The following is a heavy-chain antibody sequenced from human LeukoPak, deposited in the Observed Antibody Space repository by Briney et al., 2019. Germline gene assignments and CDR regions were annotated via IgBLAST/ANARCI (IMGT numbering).Heavy chain of an antibody. CDR1: SGSISSYY. CDR2: IYYSGST. Sequence: SETLSLTCTVSSGSISSYYWSWIRQPPGKGLEWIGYIYYSGSTNYNPSLKSRVTISVDTSKNQFSLKLSSVTAADTAVYYCAREPVVLITTDAFDIWGQGTMVTVSS. D-gene: IGHD3-22*01. V-gene: IGHV4-59*01. CDR3: AREPVVLITTDAFDI. J-gene: IGHJ3*02.